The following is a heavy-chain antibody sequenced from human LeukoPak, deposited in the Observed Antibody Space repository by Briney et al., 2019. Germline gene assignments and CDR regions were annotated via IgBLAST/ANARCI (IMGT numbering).Heavy chain of an antibody. Sequence: RESLRLSCVASGFPFSSYWMTWVRQAPGKGLEWVANIKQDGSKKSYVDSVKGRFTISRDNAKNSLYLQMNSLRAEDTAIYYCTRVGYIDEGIDYWGQGTLVTVSS. CDR2: IKQDGSKK. V-gene: IGHV3-7*04. J-gene: IGHJ4*02. CDR1: GFPFSSYW. CDR3: TRVGYIDEGIDY. D-gene: IGHD5-24*01.